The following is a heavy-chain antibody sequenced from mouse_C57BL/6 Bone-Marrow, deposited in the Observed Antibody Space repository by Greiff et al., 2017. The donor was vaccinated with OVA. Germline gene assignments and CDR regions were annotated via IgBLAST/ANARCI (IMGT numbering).Heavy chain of an antibody. V-gene: IGHV14-3*01. Sequence: EVQLQQSVAELVRPGASVKLSCTASGFNIKNTYMHWVKQRPEQGLEWIGRIDPANGNTKYAPKFQGKATITADTSSNTAYLQLSSLTSEDTAIYYCARNLLWLRRFSYYAMDYWGQGTSVTVSS. D-gene: IGHD2-2*01. CDR1: GFNIKNTY. CDR3: ARNLLWLRRFSYYAMDY. CDR2: IDPANGNT. J-gene: IGHJ4*01.